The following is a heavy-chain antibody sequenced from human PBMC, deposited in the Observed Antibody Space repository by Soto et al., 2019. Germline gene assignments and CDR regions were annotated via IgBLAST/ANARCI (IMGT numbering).Heavy chain of an antibody. Sequence: ASVKVSCKASGYTFTRYGISWVRQAPGQGLEWMGWISAYNGNTNYAQKLQGRVTMTTDTSTSTAYMELRSLRPDDTAVYYCARDMVPVVNYYYGMDVWGQGTTVTVSS. CDR1: GYTFTRYG. D-gene: IGHD2-2*01. V-gene: IGHV1-18*01. CDR2: ISAYNGNT. CDR3: ARDMVPVVNYYYGMDV. J-gene: IGHJ6*02.